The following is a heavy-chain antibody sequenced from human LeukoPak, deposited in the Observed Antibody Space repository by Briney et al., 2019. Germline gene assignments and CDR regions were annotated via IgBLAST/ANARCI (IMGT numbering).Heavy chain of an antibody. CDR2: IKSKTDGGTT. J-gene: IGHJ4*02. CDR3: TTGPYYYDSSEPFDY. CDR1: GFTFSNAW. Sequence: GGSLRLSCAASGFTFSNAWMSWVRQAPGKGLEWVGRIKSKTDGGTTDYAAPVKGRFTISRDDSKNTLCLQMNSLKTEDTAVYYCTTGPYYYDSSEPFDYWGQGTLVTVSS. D-gene: IGHD3-22*01. V-gene: IGHV3-15*01.